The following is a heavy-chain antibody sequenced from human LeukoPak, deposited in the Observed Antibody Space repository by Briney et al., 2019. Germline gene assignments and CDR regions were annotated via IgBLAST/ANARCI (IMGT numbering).Heavy chain of an antibody. D-gene: IGHD3-10*01. J-gene: IGHJ6*02. Sequence: ASVKVSCKASGYTFTGYYMHWVRQAPGQGLEWMGWINPNSGGTNYAQKFQGGVTMTRDTSISTAYMELSRLRSDDTAVYYCARDPYYGSGRRYGMDVWGQGTTVTVSS. CDR2: INPNSGGT. CDR1: GYTFTGYY. CDR3: ARDPYYGSGRRYGMDV. V-gene: IGHV1-2*02.